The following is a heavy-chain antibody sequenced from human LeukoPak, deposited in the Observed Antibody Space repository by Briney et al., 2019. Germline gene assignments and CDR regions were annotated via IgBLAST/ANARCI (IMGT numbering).Heavy chain of an antibody. CDR2: ISGSGGAT. CDR1: GFTFSSYP. V-gene: IGHV3-23*01. J-gene: IGHJ4*02. CDR3: GKYLQTAVGANHY. Sequence: PGGSLRLSCAASGFTFSSYPMNWVRQAPGKGLEWVSVISGSGGATFYGDSVQGRFTISRDNSRDALYLQMSSLRAEDTAVYYCGKYLQTAVGANHYWGQGTLVTLSS. D-gene: IGHD1-26*01.